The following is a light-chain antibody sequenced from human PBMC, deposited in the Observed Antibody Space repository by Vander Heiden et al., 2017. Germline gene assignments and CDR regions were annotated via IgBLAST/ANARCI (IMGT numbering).Light chain of an antibody. CDR2: EGS. Sequence: QSALTQPAPVSGSPGQSITISCTGTSSDVGSYNLVSWYQQHPGKAPKLMIYEGSKRPSGVSNRFSGSKSGNTASLTISGLQSEDEADYYCCSYAGGNTYVLFGGGTKLTVL. V-gene: IGLV2-23*01. CDR1: SSDVGSYNL. J-gene: IGLJ2*01. CDR3: CSYAGGNTYVL.